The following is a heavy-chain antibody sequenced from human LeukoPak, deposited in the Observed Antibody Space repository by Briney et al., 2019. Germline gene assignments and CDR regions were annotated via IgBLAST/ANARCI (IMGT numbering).Heavy chain of an antibody. CDR1: GFTFSGYW. CDR2: IKKDGSEK. CDR3: ARFMETALDN. Sequence: GGSLRLSCAASGFTFSGYWMSWVRQAPGKGLEWVANIKKDGSEKGYVDSVRGRFTISRDNAKNSLDLQLNSLRAEDTAVYYCARFMETALDNWGRGALVAVSS. D-gene: IGHD2-21*02. V-gene: IGHV3-7*01. J-gene: IGHJ4*02.